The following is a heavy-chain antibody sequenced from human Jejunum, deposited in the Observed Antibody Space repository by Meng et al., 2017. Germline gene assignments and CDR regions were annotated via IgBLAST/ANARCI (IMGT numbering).Heavy chain of an antibody. J-gene: IGHJ4*02. V-gene: IGHV3-23*01. CDR2: ISGSGGST. CDR3: ATFPGYAY. CDR1: GFTFNSYA. Sequence: EVQLRESGGVLVTPGGSLRLSCAASGFTFNSYAMSWVRQAPGKGLEWVSAISGSGGSTYYADSVKGRFTISRHYSTNTLYLQMNSLRAEDTAVYYCATFPGYAYWGQGTPVTVSS. D-gene: IGHD2-2*01.